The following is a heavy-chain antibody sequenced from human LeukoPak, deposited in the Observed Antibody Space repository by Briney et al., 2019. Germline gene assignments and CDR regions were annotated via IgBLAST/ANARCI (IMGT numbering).Heavy chain of an antibody. CDR2: ISAYNGNT. V-gene: IGHV1-18*04. CDR1: GYTFTSYG. D-gene: IGHD2-15*01. Sequence: GSVKVSCKASGYTFTSYGISWVRQAPGQGLEWMGWISAYNGNTNYAQKLQGRVTMTTDTSTSTAYMELRSLRSDDTAVYYCARHCSGGSCYSYYYYGMDVWGKGTTVTVSS. J-gene: IGHJ6*04. CDR3: ARHCSGGSCYSYYYYGMDV.